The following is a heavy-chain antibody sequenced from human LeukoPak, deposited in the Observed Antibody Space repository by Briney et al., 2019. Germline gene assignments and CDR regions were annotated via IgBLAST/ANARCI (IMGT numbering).Heavy chain of an antibody. CDR1: GFTFSSYG. CDR3: AAVAGYYYYMDV. J-gene: IGHJ6*03. CDR2: ISGSGGST. V-gene: IGHV3-23*01. D-gene: IGHD4-23*01. Sequence: GGTLRLSCAAPGFTFSSYGMSWVRQAPGKGLEWVSAISGSGGSTYYADSVKGRFTISRDNSKNTLYLQMNSLRAEDTAVYYRAAVAGYYYYMDVWGKGTTVTISS.